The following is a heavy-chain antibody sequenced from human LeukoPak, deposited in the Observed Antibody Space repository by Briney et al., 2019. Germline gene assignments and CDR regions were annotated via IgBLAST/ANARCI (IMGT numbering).Heavy chain of an antibody. Sequence: GGSLRLSCAASGITFSTFAMSWVRQAPGRGLECVSVISGGGDRTYYAETARGRFTISRDNSKNTLYLQMSSLRADDTAIYYCAKGHSAYGTGFDYWGQGTLVTVSS. CDR2: ISGGGDRT. V-gene: IGHV3-23*01. D-gene: IGHD5-12*01. CDR3: AKGHSAYGTGFDY. CDR1: GITFSTFA. J-gene: IGHJ4*02.